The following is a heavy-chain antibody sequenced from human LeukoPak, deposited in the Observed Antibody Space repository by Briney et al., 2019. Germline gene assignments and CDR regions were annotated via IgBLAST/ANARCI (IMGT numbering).Heavy chain of an antibody. D-gene: IGHD1-1*01. CDR3: ARTSNWFDY. J-gene: IGHJ4*02. Sequence: GGSLRLSCAASGFTFSSYAMHWVRQAPGKGLEWVAVISYDGSNKYYADSVKGRFTISRDNSKSTLYLQMNSLRAEDTAVYYCARTSNWFDYWGQGTLVTVSS. CDR1: GFTFSSYA. V-gene: IGHV3-30-3*01. CDR2: ISYDGSNK.